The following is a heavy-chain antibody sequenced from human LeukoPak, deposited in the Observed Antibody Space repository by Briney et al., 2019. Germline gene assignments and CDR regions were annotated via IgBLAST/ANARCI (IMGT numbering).Heavy chain of an antibody. V-gene: IGHV4-39*01. Sequence: SETLSLTCTVSGGSILDSTYYWAWIRQPPGKGLEWIATIFYNGNTHYNLSLKSRVTMSVDTVKNQFSLNLNSVTAADTAVYYCARQSSGYYYGWFDPWGQGTLVTVSS. J-gene: IGHJ5*02. D-gene: IGHD3-22*01. CDR2: IFYNGNT. CDR3: ARQSSGYYYGWFDP. CDR1: GGSILDSTYY.